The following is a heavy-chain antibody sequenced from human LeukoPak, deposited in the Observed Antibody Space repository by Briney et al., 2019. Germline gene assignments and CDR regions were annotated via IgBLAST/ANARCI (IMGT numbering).Heavy chain of an antibody. D-gene: IGHD3-10*01. V-gene: IGHV1-46*03. J-gene: IGHJ4*02. CDR1: GYTFTSYY. CDR2: INPSGGST. Sequence: ASVKVSCKASGYTFTSYYMHWVRQAPGQGLEWMGIINPSGGSTNYAQKLQGRVTITADESTSTAYMELSSLRSEDTAVYYCARRGSYYNMLWAYFDYWGQGTLVTVSS. CDR3: ARRGSYYNMLWAYFDY.